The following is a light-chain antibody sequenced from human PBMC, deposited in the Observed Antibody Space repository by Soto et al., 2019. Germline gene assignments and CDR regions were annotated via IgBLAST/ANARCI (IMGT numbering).Light chain of an antibody. CDR3: SSYTSRSTLV. CDR2: EVS. Sequence: QSALTQPASVSGSPGQSITMPCTGTSSDVGGYNYVFWYQQHPGKAPKLMFYEVSNRPSGVSNRFSGSKSGNTASLTISGLQAEDEADYYCSSYTSRSTLVFGTGTKLTVL. V-gene: IGLV2-14*01. CDR1: SSDVGGYNY. J-gene: IGLJ1*01.